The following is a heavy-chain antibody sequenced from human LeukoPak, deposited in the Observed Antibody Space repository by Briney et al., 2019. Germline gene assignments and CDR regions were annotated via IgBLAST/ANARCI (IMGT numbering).Heavy chain of an antibody. J-gene: IGHJ5*02. CDR2: ISFTGST. Sequence: SETLSLTCTVSGVSVSSGNYFWSWIRQSPEKGLEWIGSISFTGSTNSNPSLKSRVTMSIDTSKNQFSLKLSSVTAADTAVYYCARNIVGAARLYHWGQGALVTVSS. CDR1: GVSVSSGNYF. V-gene: IGHV4-61*01. CDR3: ARNIVGAARLYH. D-gene: IGHD1-26*01.